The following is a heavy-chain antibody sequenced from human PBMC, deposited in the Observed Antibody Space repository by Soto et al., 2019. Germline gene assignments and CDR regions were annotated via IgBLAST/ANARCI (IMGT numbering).Heavy chain of an antibody. V-gene: IGHV1-3*01. J-gene: IGHJ4*02. D-gene: IGHD2-2*01. CDR1: GYTFTSYA. CDR3: ARTYCSSTSCYLGLNY. CDR2: INAGNGNT. Sequence: RASVKVSCKASGYTFTSYAMHWVRQAPGQRLEWMGWINAGNGNTKYSQKFQGRVTITRDTSASTAYMELSSLRSEDTAVYYCARTYCSSTSCYLGLNYWGQGTLVTVSS.